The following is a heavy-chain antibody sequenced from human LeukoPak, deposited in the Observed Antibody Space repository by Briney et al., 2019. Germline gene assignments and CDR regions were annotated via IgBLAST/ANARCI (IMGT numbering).Heavy chain of an antibody. D-gene: IGHD6-6*01. CDR2: IYYSGST. J-gene: IGHJ4*02. CDR1: GYSISSGYY. V-gene: IGHV4-38-2*02. CDR3: ARAARQNTIDY. Sequence: SETLSLTCSVSGYSISSGYYWGWIRQPPGKGLEWIGSIYYSGSTYYNPSLKSRVTISVDTSKNQFPLKLSSVTAADTAVYYCARAARQNTIDYWGQGALVTVSS.